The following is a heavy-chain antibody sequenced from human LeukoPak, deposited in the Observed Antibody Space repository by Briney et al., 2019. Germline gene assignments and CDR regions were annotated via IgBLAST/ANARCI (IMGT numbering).Heavy chain of an antibody. J-gene: IGHJ5*02. Sequence: DPGGSLRLSCAASGFTFSSYGMHWVRQAPGKGLEWVAFIRYDGSNKYYADSVKGRFTISRDNSKNTLYLQMNSLRAEDTAVYYCAKDKTWSAFNWFDPWGQGTLVTVSS. D-gene: IGHD3-3*01. CDR3: AKDKTWSAFNWFDP. CDR2: IRYDGSNK. CDR1: GFTFSSYG. V-gene: IGHV3-30*02.